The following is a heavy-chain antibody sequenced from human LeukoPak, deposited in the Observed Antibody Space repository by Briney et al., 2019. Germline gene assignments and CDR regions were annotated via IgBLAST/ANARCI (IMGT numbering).Heavy chain of an antibody. CDR2: ISQNGDNI. V-gene: IGHV3-64*01. CDR1: GLTFSDYP. J-gene: IGHJ4*02. Sequence: GGSLRLSCEVSGLTFSDYPMHWVRQAPGKGLESVSAISQNGDNIYYAYSVKGRFTISRDNSKNTLYLQMGSLRPEDMAVYYCAREAPEGSYDYWGQGTLITVSS. D-gene: IGHD3-10*01. CDR3: AREAPEGSYDY.